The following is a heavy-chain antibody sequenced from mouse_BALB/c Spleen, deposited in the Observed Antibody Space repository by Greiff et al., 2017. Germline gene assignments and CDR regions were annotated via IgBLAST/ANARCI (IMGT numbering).Heavy chain of an antibody. V-gene: IGHV14-4*02. CDR1: GFNIKDYY. CDR3: NAWDYYGSSPHYYAMDY. Sequence: EVKLQESGAELVRSGASVKLSCTASGFNIKDYYMHWVKQRPEQGLEWIGWIDPENGDTEYAPKFQGKATMTADTSSNTAYLQLSSLTSEDTAVYYCNAWDYYGSSPHYYAMDYWGQGTSVTVSS. J-gene: IGHJ4*01. D-gene: IGHD1-1*01. CDR2: IDPENGDT.